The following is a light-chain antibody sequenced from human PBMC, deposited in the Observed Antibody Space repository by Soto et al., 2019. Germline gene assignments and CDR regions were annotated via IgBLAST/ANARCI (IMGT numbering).Light chain of an antibody. V-gene: IGKV1-5*03. CDR2: KAS. J-gene: IGKJ5*01. CDR3: QQRSNWPLT. CDR1: QSSSRR. Sequence: IQLTQSPSTLSASVGDRVTVTCRASQSSSRRLAWYQQKPGKAPNLLIYKASRLQSGVPSRFSGSGSGTDFTLTISSLEPEDFAVYYCQQRSNWPLTFGQGTRLEIK.